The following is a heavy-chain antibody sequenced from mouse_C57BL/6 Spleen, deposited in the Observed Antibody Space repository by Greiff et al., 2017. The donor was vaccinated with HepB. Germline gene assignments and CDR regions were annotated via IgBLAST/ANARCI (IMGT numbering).Heavy chain of an antibody. CDR3: VRHSGAWYFDV. CDR2: IRSKSNNYAT. D-gene: IGHD4-1*01. Sequence: EVQGVESGGGLVQPKGSLKLSCAASGFSFNTYAMNWVRQAPGKGLEWVARIRSKSNNYATYYADSVKDRFTISRDDSESMLYLQMNNLKTEDTAMYYCVRHSGAWYFDVWGTGTTVTVSS. CDR1: GFSFNTYA. J-gene: IGHJ1*03. V-gene: IGHV10-1*01.